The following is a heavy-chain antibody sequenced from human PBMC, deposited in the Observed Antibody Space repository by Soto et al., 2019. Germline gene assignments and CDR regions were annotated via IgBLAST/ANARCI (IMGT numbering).Heavy chain of an antibody. Sequence: QEHLVESGGGVVQPGKSLRLSCTASGFSLTSFTVHWVRQAPGKGLEWVTLISYDGSKKDYIDSVKGRFTISRDNFKNAVDMEIDNLRPEDTAVYFRARGRHLAMTGIDGYYRLDVWGQGTTVTVSS. CDR1: GFSLTSFT. V-gene: IGHV3-30-3*01. CDR2: ISYDGSKK. D-gene: IGHD3-10*01. J-gene: IGHJ6*02. CDR3: ARGRHLAMTGIDGYYRLDV.